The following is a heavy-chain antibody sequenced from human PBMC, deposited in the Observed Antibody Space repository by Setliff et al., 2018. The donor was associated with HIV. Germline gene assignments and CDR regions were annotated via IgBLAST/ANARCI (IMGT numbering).Heavy chain of an antibody. CDR3: ARVAWYYSFWSGLGDAFDI. J-gene: IGHJ3*02. V-gene: IGHV1-18*01. CDR1: GGTFSSYA. D-gene: IGHD3-3*01. CDR2: ISAYSGNT. Sequence: GASVKVSCKASGGTFSSYAISWVRQAPGQGLEWMGGISAYSGNTNYAQKLQGRVTMTTDTSTSTAYMELRSLRSDDTAVYYCARVAWYYSFWSGLGDAFDIWGQGTMVTVSS.